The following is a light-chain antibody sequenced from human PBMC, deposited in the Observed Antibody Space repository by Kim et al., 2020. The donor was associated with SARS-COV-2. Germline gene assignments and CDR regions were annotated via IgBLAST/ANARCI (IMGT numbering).Light chain of an antibody. CDR2: GNN. CDR1: SSNIGAGSD. V-gene: IGLV1-40*01. J-gene: IGLJ3*02. Sequence: QGVTISCSGSSSNIGAGSDVHWYQQLPGTAPRLLIFGNNNRPSGVPDRFSGSKSGTSASLAITVLQAEDESAYYCQSYDNSLSVWVFGGGTQLTVL. CDR3: QSYDNSLSVWV.